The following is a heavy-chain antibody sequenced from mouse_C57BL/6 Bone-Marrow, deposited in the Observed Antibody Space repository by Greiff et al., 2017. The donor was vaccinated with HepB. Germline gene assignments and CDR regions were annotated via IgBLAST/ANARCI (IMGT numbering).Heavy chain of an antibody. CDR1: GYTFTSYW. Sequence: VQVVESGAELVKPGASVKLSCKASGYTFTSYWMHWVKQRPGQGLEWIGMIHPNSGSTNYNEKFKSKATLTVDKSSSTAYMQLSSLTSEDSAVYYCARGGLGKGYWGQGTLVTVSA. J-gene: IGHJ3*01. CDR3: ARGGLGKGY. V-gene: IGHV1-64*01. D-gene: IGHD4-1*01. CDR2: IHPNSGST.